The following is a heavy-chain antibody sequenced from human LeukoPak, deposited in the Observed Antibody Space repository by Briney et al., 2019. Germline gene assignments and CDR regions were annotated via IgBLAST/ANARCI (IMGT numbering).Heavy chain of an antibody. V-gene: IGHV1-2*02. Sequence: ASVKVSCKASGHTFTGYYIHWVRQAPGQGVEWMGWINPNSGGTNDAQKFQGSSTMNRDTSISTAYMELSRLRSDDTAAYYCARERPTFGVAASTYYYMDVWGKGTTVTVSS. CDR3: ARERPTFGVAASTYYYMDV. D-gene: IGHD3-3*01. CDR2: INPNSGGT. CDR1: GHTFTGYY. J-gene: IGHJ6*03.